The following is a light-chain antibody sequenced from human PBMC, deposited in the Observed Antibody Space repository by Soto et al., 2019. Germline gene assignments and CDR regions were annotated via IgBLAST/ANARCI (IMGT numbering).Light chain of an antibody. CDR2: DVS. J-gene: IGLJ2*01. CDR1: SSDVGGYNY. V-gene: IGLV2-14*01. CDR3: SSYTSSSIPV. Sequence: QYVLPQPASVSGSPGQSITISCTGTSSDVGGYNYVSWDQQHPGKAPKLMIYDVSNRPSGVSNRFSGSKSGNTASLTISGLQAEDEADYYCSSYTSSSIPVFGGGTKLTVL.